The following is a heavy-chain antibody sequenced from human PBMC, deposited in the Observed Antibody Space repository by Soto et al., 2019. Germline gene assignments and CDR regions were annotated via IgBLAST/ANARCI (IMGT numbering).Heavy chain of an antibody. D-gene: IGHD6-19*01. V-gene: IGHV3-30-3*01. CDR3: ARPRGSGWLDAFDI. CDR1: GFTFIRSA. Sequence: QVQLVESGGGVVQPGRSLRLSCTASGFTFIRSAMHWVRQAPGKGLEWVAVISSDGSNKNYGESVKGRFTTSRDNSKNTLYLQMNSLRDEDTAVYYCARPRGSGWLDAFDIWSQGTMVTVSS. CDR2: ISSDGSNK. J-gene: IGHJ3*02.